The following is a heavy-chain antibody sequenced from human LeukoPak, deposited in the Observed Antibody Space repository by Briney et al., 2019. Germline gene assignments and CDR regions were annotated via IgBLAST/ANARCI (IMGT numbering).Heavy chain of an antibody. Sequence: GGSLRLSCAASGFTFSSNWMSWVRQTPGKGLEWVANIKTDGSAKYYVDSVKGRFTISRDNAKSSLYLQMHNLRAEDTAVYYCVTDYLGYWGQGTLVTVSS. CDR2: IKTDGSAK. V-gene: IGHV3-7*01. CDR3: VTDYLGY. CDR1: GFTFSSNW. J-gene: IGHJ4*02.